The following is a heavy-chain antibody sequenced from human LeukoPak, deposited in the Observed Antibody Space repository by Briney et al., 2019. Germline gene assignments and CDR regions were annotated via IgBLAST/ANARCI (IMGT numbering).Heavy chain of an antibody. D-gene: IGHD6-19*01. CDR2: ISAYNGNT. J-gene: IGHJ4*02. CDR1: GYAFTSYG. CDR3: ARGLAVAVPYYFDY. Sequence: ASVKVSCXASGYAFTSYGISWVRQAPGQGLEWMGWISAYNGNTNYAQKLQGRVTMTTDTSTSTAYMELRSLRSDDTAVYYCARGLAVAVPYYFDYWGQGTLVTVSS. V-gene: IGHV1-18*01.